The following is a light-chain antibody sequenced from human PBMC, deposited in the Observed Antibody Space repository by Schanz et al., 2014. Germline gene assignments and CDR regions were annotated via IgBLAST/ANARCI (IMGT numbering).Light chain of an antibody. Sequence: ETVLTQSPGTLSLSPGERATLSCRASQSVSSNYLAWYQQKPGQAPRLLIFAASRRATGVPDRFSASGSGTDFTLTITRLEPEDFAVYYCQQYLASPYTFGQGTKLEIK. V-gene: IGKV3-20*01. J-gene: IGKJ2*01. CDR2: AAS. CDR3: QQYLASPYT. CDR1: QSVSSNY.